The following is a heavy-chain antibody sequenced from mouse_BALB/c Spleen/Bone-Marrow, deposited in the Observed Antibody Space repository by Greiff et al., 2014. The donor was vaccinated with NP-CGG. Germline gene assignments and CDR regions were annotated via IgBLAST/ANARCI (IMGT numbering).Heavy chain of an antibody. Sequence: EVQLVESGGGLVQPGGSRKLSCAASGFTFSSFAMHWVRQAPEKGLEWVAYISSGSSTIYYADTVMGRFTISRDNPKNTLFLQMTSLRSKDTAMYYCARSGSSSGYFDYWGQGTTLTVSS. CDR2: ISSGSSTI. CDR1: GFTFSSFA. CDR3: ARSGSSSGYFDY. V-gene: IGHV5-17*02. D-gene: IGHD1-1*01. J-gene: IGHJ2*01.